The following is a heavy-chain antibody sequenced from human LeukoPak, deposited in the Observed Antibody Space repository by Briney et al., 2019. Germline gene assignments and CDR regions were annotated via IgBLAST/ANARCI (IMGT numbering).Heavy chain of an antibody. Sequence: ASVKVSCKASGGTFSSYAISWVRQAPGQGREWMGGIIPIFGTANYAQKFQGRVTITADESTSTAYMELSSLRSEDTAVYYCARAGGYYYGSGSGNYYYYYGMDVWGKGTTVTVS. CDR2: IIPIFGTA. D-gene: IGHD3-10*01. CDR3: ARAGGYYYGSGSGNYYYYYGMDV. CDR1: GGTFSSYA. J-gene: IGHJ6*04. V-gene: IGHV1-69*01.